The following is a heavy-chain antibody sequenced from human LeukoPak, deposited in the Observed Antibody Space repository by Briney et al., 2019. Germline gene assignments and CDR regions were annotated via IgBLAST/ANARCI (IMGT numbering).Heavy chain of an antibody. CDR3: ARSWDTAMVSYFDY. J-gene: IGHJ4*02. CDR1: GGTFSSYA. D-gene: IGHD5-18*01. Sequence: ASVKVSCKASGGTFSSYAISWVRQAPGQGLEWMGGIIPIFGTANYAQKFQGRVTITADESTSTAYMELSSLRSEDTAVHYCARSWDTAMVSYFDYWGQGTLVTVSS. V-gene: IGHV1-69*13. CDR2: IIPIFGTA.